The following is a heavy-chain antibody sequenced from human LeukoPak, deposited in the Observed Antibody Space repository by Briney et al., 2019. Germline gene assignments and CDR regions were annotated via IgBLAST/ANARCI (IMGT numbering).Heavy chain of an antibody. J-gene: IGHJ3*02. V-gene: IGHV1-18*04. CDR1: GYTFTSYG. Sequence: VASVKVSCKASGYTFTSYGVNWVRQAPVLGLEWMGWISPYNGDTNYAQKLQGRVTMTTDTSTSTAYMELRSLRSDDTAMYYCARIKYGVNAFDIWGQGTMVTVSS. CDR3: ARIKYGVNAFDI. CDR2: ISPYNGDT. D-gene: IGHD3-10*01.